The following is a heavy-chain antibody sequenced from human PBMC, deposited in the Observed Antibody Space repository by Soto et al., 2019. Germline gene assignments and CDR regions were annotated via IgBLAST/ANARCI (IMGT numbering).Heavy chain of an antibody. CDR3: ARVGLPAARRPNYYYYGMDV. J-gene: IGHJ6*02. V-gene: IGHV6-1*01. CDR1: GDSVSSNSAA. CDR2: TYYRSKWYN. Sequence: PSQTLSLTCAISGDSVSSNSAAWNWIRQSPSRGLEWLGRTYYRSKWYNDYAVSVKSRITINPDTSKNQFSLQLNSVTPEDTAVYYCARVGLPAARRPNYYYYGMDVWGQGTTVTVSS. D-gene: IGHD6-6*01.